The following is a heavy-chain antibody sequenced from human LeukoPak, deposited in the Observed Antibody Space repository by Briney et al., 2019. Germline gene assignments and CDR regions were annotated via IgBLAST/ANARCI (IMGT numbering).Heavy chain of an antibody. Sequence: PGGSLRLSCAASGFTFSTYAMSWVRQAPGKGLEWVSGISGSGVSAYYADSVKGRFTISRDNSKNTLYLQMNSLRAEDTAVYYCASRAYTAMVKWGQGTLVTVSS. D-gene: IGHD5-18*01. J-gene: IGHJ4*02. CDR3: ASRAYTAMVK. CDR1: GFTFSTYA. V-gene: IGHV3-23*01. CDR2: ISGSGVSA.